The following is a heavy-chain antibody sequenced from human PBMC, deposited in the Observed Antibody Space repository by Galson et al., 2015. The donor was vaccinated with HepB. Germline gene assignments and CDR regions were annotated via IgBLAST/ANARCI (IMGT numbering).Heavy chain of an antibody. CDR2: ISSNGGST. CDR3: ARAILSLRIAVAGPVYGMDV. V-gene: IGHV3-64D*06. D-gene: IGHD6-19*01. CDR1: GLTFRSYA. Sequence: SLRLSCAASGLTFRSYAMHWVRQAPGKGLEYVSAISSNGGSTYYADSVTGRFTISRDNSKNTLYLQMSSLRAEDTAVYYCARAILSLRIAVAGPVYGMDVWGQGTTVTVSS. J-gene: IGHJ6*02.